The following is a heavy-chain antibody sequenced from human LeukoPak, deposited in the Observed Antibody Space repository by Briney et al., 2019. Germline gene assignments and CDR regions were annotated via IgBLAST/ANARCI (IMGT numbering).Heavy chain of an antibody. J-gene: IGHJ4*02. D-gene: IGHD6-13*01. CDR3: ARAPTLGGQLVRDFDY. CDR2: INHSGST. Sequence: SETLSLTCAVYGGSFSGYYWSWIRQPPGKGLEWIGEINHSGSTNYNPSLKSRVTISVDTSKNQFSLKLSSVTAADTAVYYCARAPTLGGQLVRDFDYWGQGTLVTVSS. V-gene: IGHV4-34*01. CDR1: GGSFSGYY.